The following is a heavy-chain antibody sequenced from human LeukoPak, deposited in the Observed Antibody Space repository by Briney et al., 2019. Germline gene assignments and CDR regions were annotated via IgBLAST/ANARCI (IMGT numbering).Heavy chain of an antibody. J-gene: IGHJ4*02. D-gene: IGHD3-3*02. Sequence: ASVKVSCKASGGTFSSYAISWVRQAPGQGLEWMGGIIPIFGTANYAQKFQGGVTITTDESTSTAYMELSSLRSEDTAVYYCARHFWSGYYRDYWGQGTLVTVSS. CDR2: IIPIFGTA. V-gene: IGHV1-69*05. CDR1: GGTFSSYA. CDR3: ARHFWSGYYRDY.